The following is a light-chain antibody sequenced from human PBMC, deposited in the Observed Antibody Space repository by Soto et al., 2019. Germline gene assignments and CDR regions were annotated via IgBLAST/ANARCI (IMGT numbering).Light chain of an antibody. Sequence: QSVLTQPASVSGSPGQSITIPCTGTNSDVGGYNYVSWYQHHPGKAPKLMIYEVFNRPSGVSSRFSGSKSGSTASLTISGLQAEDEADYYCRSYTTTNTLYVFGTGTRLPS. CDR2: EVF. CDR3: RSYTTTNTLYV. V-gene: IGLV2-14*01. J-gene: IGLJ1*01. CDR1: NSDVGGYNY.